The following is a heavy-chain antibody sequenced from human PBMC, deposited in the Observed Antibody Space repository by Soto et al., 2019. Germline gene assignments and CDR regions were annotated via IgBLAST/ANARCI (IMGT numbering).Heavy chain of an antibody. CDR1: GFSVTDIY. CDR2: IYNEFT. CDR3: VREPRSCSGGSCSIMGDAFDI. J-gene: IGHJ3*02. V-gene: IGHV3-66*01. D-gene: IGHD2-15*01. Sequence: EVQLVESGGGLVQPGGSLRLSCVASGFSVTDIYMNWVRQAPGKGLEWVSVIYNEFTDYADSVRGRFSISTDSSKNALYLQMHSLRAEHSAVYYCVREPRSCSGGSCSIMGDAFDICGQGTKVTVSS.